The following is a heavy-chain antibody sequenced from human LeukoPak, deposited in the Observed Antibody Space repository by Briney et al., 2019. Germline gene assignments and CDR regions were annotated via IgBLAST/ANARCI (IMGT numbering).Heavy chain of an antibody. CDR2: INPSGGST. V-gene: IGHV1-46*01. CDR1: GYTFTSYY. Sequence: ASVKVSCKASGYTFTSYYIHWVRQAPGQGLEWMGIINPSGGSTSYAQKFQGRVTMTRDTSTSTVYMELSSLRSEDTAMYYCARDLVVGSRAARYFDLWGRGTLLTVSS. D-gene: IGHD2-2*01. J-gene: IGHJ2*01. CDR3: ARDLVVGSRAARYFDL.